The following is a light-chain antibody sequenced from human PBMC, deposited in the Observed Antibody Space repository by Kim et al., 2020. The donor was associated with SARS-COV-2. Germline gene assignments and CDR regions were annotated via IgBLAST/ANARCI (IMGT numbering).Light chain of an antibody. CDR1: ESVSSGN. V-gene: IGKV3-20*01. Sequence: EIVLTQSPGTLSLSPGQGATLSCRASESVSSGNLAWYQQKPGQAPRLLIYGTSSRATGIPDRFSGGGSGTDFALTISRLEPEDFAVYHCQQCADLPYAFGQGAKVDSK. CDR2: GTS. J-gene: IGKJ2*01. CDR3: QQCADLPYA.